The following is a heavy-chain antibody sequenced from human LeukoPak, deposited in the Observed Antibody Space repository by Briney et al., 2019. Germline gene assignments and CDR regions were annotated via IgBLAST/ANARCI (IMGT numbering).Heavy chain of an antibody. D-gene: IGHD3-10*01. CDR1: GFTFSSYG. CDR2: ISYDGSHK. V-gene: IGHV3-30*18. CDR3: ANSVGELFYARAFDY. Sequence: QPGRSLRLSCAASGFTFSSYGMHWVRQAPGKGLEWVAVISYDGSHKYYRDSVKGRFTISRDNSKNTLYVQMSSLRADDTAIYYCANSVGELFYARAFDYWGQGTLVTVSS. J-gene: IGHJ4*02.